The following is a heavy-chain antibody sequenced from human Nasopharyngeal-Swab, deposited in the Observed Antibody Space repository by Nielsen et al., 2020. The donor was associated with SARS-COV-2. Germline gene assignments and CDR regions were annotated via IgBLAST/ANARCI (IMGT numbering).Heavy chain of an antibody. V-gene: IGHV3-30*04. CDR3: VKDLAYDEVS. Sequence: GESLKISCAASGFTFSGYAIHWVRQAPGKGLEWVAVLSYDGRSTFYADSVKGRFSISSDNSKSTLYLQMNSLRGEDTAIYYCVKDLAYDEVSWGQGTLVTVSS. D-gene: IGHD5-12*01. J-gene: IGHJ5*02. CDR1: GFTFSGYA. CDR2: LSYDGRST.